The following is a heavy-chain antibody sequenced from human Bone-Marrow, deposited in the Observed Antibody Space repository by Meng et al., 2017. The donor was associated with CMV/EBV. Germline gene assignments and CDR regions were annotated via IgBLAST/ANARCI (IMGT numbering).Heavy chain of an antibody. Sequence: SETLSLTCTVSGGSISSSSYYWGWIRQPPGKGLEWIGSIYYSGSTYYNPSLKSRVTISVDTSKNQFSLKLSSVTAADTAVYYCAKDEDAGYYDFWSGYYTWGQGTLVTVSS. J-gene: IGHJ5*02. CDR2: IYYSGST. D-gene: IGHD3-3*01. V-gene: IGHV4-39*07. CDR3: AKDEDAGYYDFWSGYYT. CDR1: GGSISSSSYY.